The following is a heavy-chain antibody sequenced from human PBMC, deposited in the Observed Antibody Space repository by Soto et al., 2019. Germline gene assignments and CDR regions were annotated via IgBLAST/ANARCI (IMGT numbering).Heavy chain of an antibody. J-gene: IGHJ3*01. CDR3: SRGGYYDSGLYKGDLDV. D-gene: IGHD3-22*01. CDR1: GYSLTGYY. Sequence: QAQLVQSGAEMKKSGASLKISCGASGYSLTGYYLHWLRQAPGQGLEWMGWLNPDSGEAIYALKFQGRVTMTRDTTSSTAYLEVWTLTSDDTAIYYCSRGGYYDSGLYKGDLDVWGQGTCVTVSS. V-gene: IGHV1-2*02. CDR2: LNPDSGEA.